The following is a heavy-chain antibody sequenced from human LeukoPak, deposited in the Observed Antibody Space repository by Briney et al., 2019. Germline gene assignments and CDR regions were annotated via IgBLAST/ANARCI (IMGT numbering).Heavy chain of an antibody. CDR3: ANRGGGGVGMGLLGSYDF. J-gene: IGHJ4*02. D-gene: IGHD3-10*01. Sequence: EASVKVSCKAAGGTFSSNAISWLRQAPGQGLEWMGGIIPIFGTPNYAHNFQDRVTITADESTTTAYMELSALRSEDTAVYYCANRGGGGVGMGLLGSYDFWGQGTLVTVSS. CDR2: IIPIFGTP. V-gene: IGHV1-69*13. CDR1: GGTFSSNA.